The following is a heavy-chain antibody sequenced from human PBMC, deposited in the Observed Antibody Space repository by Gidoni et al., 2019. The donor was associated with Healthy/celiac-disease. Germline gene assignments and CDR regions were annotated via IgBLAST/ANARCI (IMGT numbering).Heavy chain of an antibody. D-gene: IGHD2-15*01. V-gene: IGHV3-73*01. CDR1: GFTFSGSA. CDR2: IRSKANSYAT. CDR3: TSGYCSGGSCYSNYYYYYGMDV. J-gene: IGHJ6*02. Sequence: EVQLVESGGGLVQPGGSLKLSCAASGFTFSGSAMHWVRQASGKGLEWVGRIRSKANSYATAYAASVKGRLTISRDDSKNTAYLQMNSLKTEDTAVYYCTSGYCSGGSCYSNYYYYYGMDVWGQGTTVTVSS.